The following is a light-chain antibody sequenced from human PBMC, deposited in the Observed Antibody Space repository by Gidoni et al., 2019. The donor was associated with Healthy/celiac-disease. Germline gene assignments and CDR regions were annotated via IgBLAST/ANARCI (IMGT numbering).Light chain of an antibody. CDR2: AAS. CDR3: QQLNSYLLT. V-gene: IGKV1-9*01. CDR1: QGISSY. Sequence: DIQLTQSPSFLSASVGDRVTITCRASQGISSYLAWYQQKPGKAPKLLIYAASTLQSGVPSRFSGSGSGTEFTLTISSLQPEDFATYYCQQLNSYLLTFGGGTQVEIK. J-gene: IGKJ4*01.